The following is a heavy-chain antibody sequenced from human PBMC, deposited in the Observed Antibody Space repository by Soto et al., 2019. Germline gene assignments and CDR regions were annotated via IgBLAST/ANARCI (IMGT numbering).Heavy chain of an antibody. V-gene: IGHV1-8*01. CDR3: ARRARIGRQLWLPFDH. CDR1: GYTFRDYD. CDR2: MNPNSGNT. Sequence: ASVKVSCKASGYTFRDYDINWVRQASGQGLEWMGWMNPNSGNTVYVQKFQGRVTMTRDTSINTAYMELSSLRSEDTAVYYCARRARIGRQLWLPFDHWAQGTLVTVSS. J-gene: IGHJ4*02. D-gene: IGHD5-18*01.